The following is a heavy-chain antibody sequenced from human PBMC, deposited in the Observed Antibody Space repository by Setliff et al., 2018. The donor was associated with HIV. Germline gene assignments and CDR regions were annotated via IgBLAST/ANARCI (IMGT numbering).Heavy chain of an antibody. CDR3: ATDPLAVAGTGFDP. CDR1: GYTFTDYY. V-gene: IGHV1-69-2*01. D-gene: IGHD6-19*01. Sequence: GASVKVSCKASGYTFTDYYMHWVQQAPGKGLEWMGRVDPEDGETIYAEKFQGRVTITADTSTDAAYMELSSLRSEDTAVYYCATDPLAVAGTGFDPWGQGTLVTVSS. J-gene: IGHJ5*02. CDR2: VDPEDGET.